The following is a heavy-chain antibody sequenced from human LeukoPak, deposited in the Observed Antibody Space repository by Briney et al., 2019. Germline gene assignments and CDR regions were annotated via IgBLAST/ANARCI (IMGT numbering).Heavy chain of an antibody. CDR3: AKASGTFYSGSYYAHWFDP. CDR1: GFTFSSYA. V-gene: IGHV3-30-3*01. D-gene: IGHD1-26*01. Sequence: GGSLRLSCAASGFTFSSYAMHWVRQAPGKGLEWVAVISYDGSNKYYADSVKGRFTISRDNSKNTLYLQMNSLRAEDTAVYYCAKASGTFYSGSYYAHWFDPWGQGTLVTVSS. J-gene: IGHJ5*02. CDR2: ISYDGSNK.